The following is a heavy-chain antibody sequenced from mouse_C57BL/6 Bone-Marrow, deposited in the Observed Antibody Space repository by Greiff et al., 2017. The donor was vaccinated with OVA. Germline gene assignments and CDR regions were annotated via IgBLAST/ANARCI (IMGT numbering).Heavy chain of an antibody. Sequence: EVQLQQSVAELVRPGASVKLSCTASGFNIKNNYMHWVKQRPEQGLEWIGRIDPANGNTKYAPKFQGKATITADTSSNTAYLQISSLTSEDTAIYYCALVSYYYIDYWGQGTTLTVSS. V-gene: IGHV14-3*01. CDR1: GFNIKNNY. CDR3: ALVSYYYIDY. D-gene: IGHD6-2*01. J-gene: IGHJ2*01. CDR2: IDPANGNT.